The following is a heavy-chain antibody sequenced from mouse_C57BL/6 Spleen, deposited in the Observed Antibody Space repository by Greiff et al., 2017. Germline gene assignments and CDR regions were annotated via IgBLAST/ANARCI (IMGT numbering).Heavy chain of an antibody. D-gene: IGHD2-5*01. CDR1: GYTFTDYY. V-gene: IGHV1-26*01. CDR3: ARGDSKVYWYFDV. CDR2: INPNNGGT. J-gene: IGHJ1*03. Sequence: VQLQQSGPELVKPGASVKISCKASGYTFTDYYMNWVKQSHGKSLEWIGDINPNNGGTSYNQKFKGKATLTVDKSSSTAYMELRSLTSEDSAVYYCARGDSKVYWYFDVWGTGTTVTVSS.